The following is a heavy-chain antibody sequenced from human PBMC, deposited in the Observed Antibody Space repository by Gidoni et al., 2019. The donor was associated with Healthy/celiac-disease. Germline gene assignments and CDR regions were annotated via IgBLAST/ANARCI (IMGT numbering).Heavy chain of an antibody. CDR2: ISGSGGST. CDR3: AKDYMFSVGRDWYFDL. CDR1: GFTFSSYA. V-gene: IGHV3-23*01. D-gene: IGHD3-10*02. Sequence: EVQLLESGGGLVQPGGSLRLSCAASGFTFSSYAMSWVRQAPGKGLEWVSAISGSGGSTYYADSVKGRFTISRDNSKNTLYLQMNSLRAEDTAVYYCAKDYMFSVGRDWYFDLWGRGTLVTVSS. J-gene: IGHJ2*01.